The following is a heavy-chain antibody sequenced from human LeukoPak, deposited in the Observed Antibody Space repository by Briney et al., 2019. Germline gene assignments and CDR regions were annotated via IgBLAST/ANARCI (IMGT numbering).Heavy chain of an antibody. V-gene: IGHV3-23*01. Sequence: GGSLRLSCAASGFTFSSYAMTWVRQAPGKGLEWVSAISGSGVSTYYADSVKGRFTISRDNSNNTLYLQMNSLRAEDTALYYCAKRNQGATTRSSYYYGMDVWSQGTTVTVSS. D-gene: IGHD1-26*01. J-gene: IGHJ6*02. CDR2: ISGSGVST. CDR1: GFTFSSYA. CDR3: AKRNQGATTRSSYYYGMDV.